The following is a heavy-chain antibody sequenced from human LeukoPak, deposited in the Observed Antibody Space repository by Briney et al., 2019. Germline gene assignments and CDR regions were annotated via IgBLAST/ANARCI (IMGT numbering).Heavy chain of an antibody. D-gene: IGHD3-9*01. J-gene: IGHJ4*02. Sequence: SETLSLTCSVSDDSITMYYWTWIRQPPGKGLEWIGYVDHTGSTNFNPSLNGRVSISRDTTKNLFSLKLSSVTAADTAVYYCARDHRYIDYWGQGTLVTVSS. CDR2: VDHTGST. CDR3: ARDHRYIDY. V-gene: IGHV4-59*01. CDR1: DDSITMYY.